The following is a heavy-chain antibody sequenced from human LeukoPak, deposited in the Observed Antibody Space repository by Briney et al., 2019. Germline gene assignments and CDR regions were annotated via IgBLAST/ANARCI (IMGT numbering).Heavy chain of an antibody. Sequence: SETLSLTCAVYGGSFSGYYWSWIRQPPGKGLEWIGEINHSGSTNYNPSLKSRVTISVDTSKNQFSLKPSSVTAADTAVYYCARGSRQWLVDYWGQGTLVTVSS. CDR2: INHSGST. V-gene: IGHV4-34*01. CDR1: GGSFSGYY. J-gene: IGHJ4*02. D-gene: IGHD6-19*01. CDR3: ARGSRQWLVDY.